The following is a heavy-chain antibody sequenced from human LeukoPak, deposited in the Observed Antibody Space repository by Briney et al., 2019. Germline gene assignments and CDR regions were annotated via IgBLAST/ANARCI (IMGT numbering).Heavy chain of an antibody. J-gene: IGHJ3*02. CDR1: GYTFTSYD. CDR3: ARESINCSGGSCYSSTTGAFDI. V-gene: IGHV1-46*01. Sequence: ASVKVSCKAFGYTFTSYDINWVRQATGQGLEWMGIINPSGGSTSYAQKFQGRVTMTRDMSTSTVYMELSSLRSEDTAVYYCARESINCSGGSCYSSTTGAFDIWGQGTMVTVSS. D-gene: IGHD2-15*01. CDR2: INPSGGST.